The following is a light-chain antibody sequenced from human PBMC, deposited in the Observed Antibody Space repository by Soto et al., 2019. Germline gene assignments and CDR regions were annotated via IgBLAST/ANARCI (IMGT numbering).Light chain of an antibody. J-gene: IGKJ2*01. CDR3: QQYKVYPYT. V-gene: IGKV1-5*01. Sequence: DIQMTQSPSTLSASIGDRVTLTCRASQSLTGRLAWYQQKPGRPPKLLIYDVSIFESGVPSRFSCSESGTDFTLTISSLRPDDFATVYCQQYKVYPYTFGQGTRLDI. CDR1: QSLTGR. CDR2: DVS.